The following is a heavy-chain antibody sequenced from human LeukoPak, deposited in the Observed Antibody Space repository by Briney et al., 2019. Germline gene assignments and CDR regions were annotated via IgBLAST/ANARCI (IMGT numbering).Heavy chain of an antibody. J-gene: IGHJ5*02. Sequence: PGGSLRLSCAASGFTFDDYAMHWVRQAPGKGLEWVPGISWNSGSIGYADSVKGRFTISRDNAKNSLYLQMNSLRAEDTALYYCAKGGYSSGWTGWFDPWGQGTLVTVSS. CDR3: AKGGYSSGWTGWFDP. D-gene: IGHD6-19*01. V-gene: IGHV3-9*01. CDR1: GFTFDDYA. CDR2: ISWNSGSI.